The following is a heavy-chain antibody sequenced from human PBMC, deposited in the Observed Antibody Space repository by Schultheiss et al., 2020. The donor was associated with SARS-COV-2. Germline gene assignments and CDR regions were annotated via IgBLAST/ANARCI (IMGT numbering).Heavy chain of an antibody. CDR3: ARVDCAGDCAPYYFYPMDV. CDR2: IYYSGST. V-gene: IGHV4-31*03. CDR1: GGSISSGGYY. D-gene: IGHD2-21*02. Sequence: SETLSLTCTVSGGSISSGGYYWSWIRQHPGKGLEWIGYIYYSGSTYYNPSLKSRVTISVDTSENQFSLKLSSVTAADTAVYYCARVDCAGDCAPYYFYPMDVWGQGTTVTVSS. J-gene: IGHJ6*02.